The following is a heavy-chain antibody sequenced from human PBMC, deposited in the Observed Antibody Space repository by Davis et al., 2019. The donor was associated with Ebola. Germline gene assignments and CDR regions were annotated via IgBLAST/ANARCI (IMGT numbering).Heavy chain of an antibody. V-gene: IGHV3-7*03. CDR1: GFTFSSYW. CDR2: IKQDGSEK. CDR3: AKDLLDDAFDI. Sequence: GESLKISCAASGFTFSSYWMSWVRQAPGKGLEWVANIKQDGSEKYYVDSVKGRFTISRDNAKNSLYLQMNSLRAEDTAVYYCAKDLLDDAFDIWGQGTMVTVSS. J-gene: IGHJ3*02.